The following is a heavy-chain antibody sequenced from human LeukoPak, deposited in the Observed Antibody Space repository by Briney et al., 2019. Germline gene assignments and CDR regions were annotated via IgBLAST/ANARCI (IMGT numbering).Heavy chain of an antibody. CDR2: IYYSGST. V-gene: IGHV4-31*03. CDR1: GGSISSGGYY. J-gene: IGHJ2*01. D-gene: IGHD1-26*01. Sequence: PSETLSLTCIVSGGSISSGGYYWSWIRQHPGKGLEWIGYIYYSGSTYYNPSLKSRVTISVDTSKNQFSLKLSSVTAADTAVYYCARDPSGIVGAAAHWYFDLWGRGTLVTVSS. CDR3: ARDPSGIVGAAAHWYFDL.